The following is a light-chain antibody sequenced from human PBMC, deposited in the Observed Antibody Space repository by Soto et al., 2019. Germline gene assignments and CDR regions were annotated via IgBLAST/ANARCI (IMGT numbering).Light chain of an antibody. J-gene: IGKJ4*01. CDR1: QRVSSN. Sequence: EIVMTQSPATLSVSPGERATLSCRASQRVSSNLAWYQQKPGQDPRLLIYGASTRATGIPARFSGSGSGTEFTLTISSLQSEDLSVYYCQQYTSWPPLTFGGGTKVEIK. V-gene: IGKV3-15*01. CDR3: QQYTSWPPLT. CDR2: GAS.